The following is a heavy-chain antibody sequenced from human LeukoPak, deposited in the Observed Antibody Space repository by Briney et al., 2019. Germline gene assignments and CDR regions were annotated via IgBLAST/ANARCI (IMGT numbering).Heavy chain of an antibody. D-gene: IGHD2-2*02. J-gene: IGHJ4*02. CDR1: GGSFSGYY. CDR2: INHSGST. CDR3: ARGGGLYCSSTSCYTPLRY. V-gene: IGHV4-34*01. Sequence: SETLSLTYAVYGGSFSGYYWSWIRQPPGKGLEWIGEINHSGSTNYNPSLKSRVTISVDTSKNQFSLKLSSVTAADTAVYYCARGGGLYCSSTSCYTPLRYWGQGTLVTVSS.